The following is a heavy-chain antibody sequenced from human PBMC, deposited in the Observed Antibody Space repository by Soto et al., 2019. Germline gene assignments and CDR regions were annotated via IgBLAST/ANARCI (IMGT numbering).Heavy chain of an antibody. J-gene: IGHJ4*02. V-gene: IGHV3-30*18. CDR3: AQARVVAATLGDY. Sequence: QVQLVESGGGVVQPGRALRLSCAASGFTFSSYGMHWVRQAPGKGLAWVAVISYDGSNKYYADSVKGRFTISRDNSKNTLYLQMSSLRAEDTAVYYCAQARVVAATLGDYWGPGTLVTLSS. CDR2: ISYDGSNK. D-gene: IGHD2-15*01. CDR1: GFTFSSYG.